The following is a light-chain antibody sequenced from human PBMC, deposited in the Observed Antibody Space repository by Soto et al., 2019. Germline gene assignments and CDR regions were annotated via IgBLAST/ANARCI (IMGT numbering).Light chain of an antibody. J-gene: IGKJ1*01. CDR2: DAS. CDR1: QSISSW. V-gene: IGKV1-5*01. Sequence: DIQMTQSPSTLSASVGDRVTITCRASQSISSWLAWYQQKPGKAPKLLIYDASSLDSGVPSRFSGSGSGTEFTLTISSLQPDDFATYYCQQYNSYPTFGQGTKVDIK. CDR3: QQYNSYPT.